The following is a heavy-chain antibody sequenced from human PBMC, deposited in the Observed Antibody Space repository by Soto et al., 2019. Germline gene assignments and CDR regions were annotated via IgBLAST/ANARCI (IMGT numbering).Heavy chain of an antibody. J-gene: IGHJ4*02. CDR2: INSGGNNT. V-gene: IGHV3-NL1*01. Sequence: PGGSLRLSCAASGFTFSSYGMHWVRQAPGKGLEWVSVINSGGNNTYYSDSVKGRFTISRDSPKNTLFLLMTSLRAEDTAVYYCAKSGGPPASLDVYFDYWGQGTLVTVSS. CDR1: GFTFSSYG. CDR3: AKSGGPPASLDVYFDY. D-gene: IGHD2-2*01.